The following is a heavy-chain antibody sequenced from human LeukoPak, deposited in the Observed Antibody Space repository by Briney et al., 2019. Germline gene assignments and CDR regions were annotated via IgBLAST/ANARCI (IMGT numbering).Heavy chain of an antibody. D-gene: IGHD1-26*01. CDR2: IYSGGST. CDR1: GFTVSSNY. V-gene: IGHV3-53*01. Sequence: GGSLRLSCAASGFTVSSNYMSWVRQAPGKGLEWVSVIYSGGSTYYADSVKGRFTISRDNSKNTLYLQMNSLRAEDTAVYYCARGPKWELKSGYWGQGTLVTVSS. J-gene: IGHJ4*02. CDR3: ARGPKWELKSGY.